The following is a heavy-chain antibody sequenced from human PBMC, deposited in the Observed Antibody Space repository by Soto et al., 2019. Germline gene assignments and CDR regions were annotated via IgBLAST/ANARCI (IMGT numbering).Heavy chain of an antibody. Sequence: EVQLLESGGGLVQPGGSLRLSCAVSGFTISSFAMSWVRQAPGKGLEWVAALGRSGGSTYYADSVKGRFTISRDTSKNTLYLPMNSLRVEDTAVYWCTKPSTSGWYSDWGQGTLVTVSS. CDR1: GFTISSFA. CDR2: LGRSGGST. D-gene: IGHD6-13*01. J-gene: IGHJ4*02. CDR3: TKPSTSGWYSD. V-gene: IGHV3-23*01.